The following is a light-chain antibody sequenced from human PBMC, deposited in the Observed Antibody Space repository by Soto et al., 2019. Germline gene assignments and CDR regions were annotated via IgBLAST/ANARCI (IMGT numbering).Light chain of an antibody. CDR3: QQYDNSPRT. CDR2: GAS. V-gene: IGKV3-20*01. J-gene: IGKJ1*01. CDR1: QSINSNY. Sequence: ETVLTQSPDTLSLSPGERATLSCRASQSINSNYFAWYQHKPGQGPRVLIYGASARATGIPDRFSGSGSGTDFTLTITSLEPEDFAVYYCQQYDNSPRTCGQGTKVEMK.